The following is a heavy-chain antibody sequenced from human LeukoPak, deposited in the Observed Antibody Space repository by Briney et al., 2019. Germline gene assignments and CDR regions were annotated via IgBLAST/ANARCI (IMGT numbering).Heavy chain of an antibody. V-gene: IGHV3-21*01. CDR2: ISSSSSYI. CDR1: GFTFSSYS. CDR3: ARDLALTTVTPV. J-gene: IGHJ4*02. Sequence: PGGSLRLSCAASGFTFSSYSMNWVRQAPGKGLEWVSSISSSSSYIYYADPVKGRFTISRDNAKNSLYLQMNSLRAEDTAVYYCARDLALTTVTPVWGQGTLVTVSS. D-gene: IGHD4-17*01.